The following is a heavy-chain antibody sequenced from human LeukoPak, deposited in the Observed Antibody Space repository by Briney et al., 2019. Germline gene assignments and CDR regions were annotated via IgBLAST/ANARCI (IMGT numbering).Heavy chain of an antibody. CDR3: VRVGTSFDI. V-gene: IGHV3-48*01. CDR2: ISTNTTTI. J-gene: IGHJ3*02. CDR1: GFTFKFYN. D-gene: IGHD7-27*01. Sequence: GGSLRLSCAASGFTFKFYNMNWVRQAPGKGLEWVSYISTNTTTIYYADSVKGRFTISRDNAKNSLYLQMNSLRVEDTAVYYCVRVGTSFDIWGQGTMVTVSS.